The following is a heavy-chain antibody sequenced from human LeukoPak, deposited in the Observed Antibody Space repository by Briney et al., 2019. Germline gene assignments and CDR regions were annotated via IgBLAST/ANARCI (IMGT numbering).Heavy chain of an antibody. CDR2: ISAQHGQT. V-gene: IGHV1-18*01. D-gene: IGHD3-9*01. CDR3: ARVTGYTIEDYFDY. CDR1: GYSENFYG. Sequence: ASVKVSCKTSGYSENFYGITWVRQVAGQGLEWMGWISAQHGQTEYAPNSRDRVTMTTDTYTNTAYMELRSLRSDDTAVYYCARVTGYTIEDYFDYWGQGTLVTVSS. J-gene: IGHJ4*02.